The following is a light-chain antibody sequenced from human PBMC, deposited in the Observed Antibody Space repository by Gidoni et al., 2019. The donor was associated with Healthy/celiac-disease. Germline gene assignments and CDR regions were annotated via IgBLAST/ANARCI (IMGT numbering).Light chain of an antibody. V-gene: IGLV2-14*01. CDR2: EVS. CDR3: SSYTSSSVV. CDR1: SSDVGGYNY. J-gene: IGLJ2*01. Sequence: QSALTQPASVSGSPGQSITISCTVISSDVGGYNYVSWYQQHPGKAPKLMIYEVSNRPSGVSNRFSGSKSGNTASLTISGLQAEDEADYYCSSYTSSSVVFGGGTKLTVL.